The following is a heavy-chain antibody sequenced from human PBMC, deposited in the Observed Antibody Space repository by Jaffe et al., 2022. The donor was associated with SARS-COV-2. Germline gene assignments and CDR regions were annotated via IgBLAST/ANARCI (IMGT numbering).Heavy chain of an antibody. V-gene: IGHV1-3*01. J-gene: IGHJ4*02. CDR2: INAGNGNT. CDR3: ARGLIAAAPPFDY. Sequence: QVHLVQSGAEVKKPGASLKLSCKASGYTFTAYAMHWVRQAPGQSLEWMGWINAGNGNTRYSQKFQGRVTITRDTSATTTYIELGSLRSEDTAVYFCARGLIAAAPPFDYWGQGTPVTVSS. CDR1: GYTFTAYA. D-gene: IGHD6-13*01.